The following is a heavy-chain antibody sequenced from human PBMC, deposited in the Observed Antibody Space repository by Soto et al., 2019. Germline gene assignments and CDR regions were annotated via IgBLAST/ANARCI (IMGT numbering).Heavy chain of an antibody. D-gene: IGHD3-3*01. CDR1: GFTFSGSA. CDR2: IRSKANSYAT. Sequence: PGGSLRLSCAASGFTFSGSAMHWVRQASGKGLEWVGRIRSKANSYATAYAASVKGRFTISRDDSKNTAYLQMNSLKTEDTAVYYCIRPHYDFSYYYGMDVWGQGTTVTVSS. J-gene: IGHJ6*02. CDR3: IRPHYDFSYYYGMDV. V-gene: IGHV3-73*01.